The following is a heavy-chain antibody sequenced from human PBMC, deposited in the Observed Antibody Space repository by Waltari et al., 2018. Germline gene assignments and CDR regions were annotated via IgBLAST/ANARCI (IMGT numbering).Heavy chain of an antibody. CDR2: IIPIVGTA. CDR3: ARDQYDSSGYYVGLSFDI. D-gene: IGHD3-22*01. Sequence: QVQLVQSGAEVKKPGSSVKVSCKASGGTFSSYAISWVRQAPGPGFEWMGGIIPIVGTANYAQKVQGRGTITADESTSTAYMELSSLRSEDTAVYYCARDQYDSSGYYVGLSFDIWGQGTMVTVSS. V-gene: IGHV1-69*12. CDR1: GGTFSSYA. J-gene: IGHJ3*02.